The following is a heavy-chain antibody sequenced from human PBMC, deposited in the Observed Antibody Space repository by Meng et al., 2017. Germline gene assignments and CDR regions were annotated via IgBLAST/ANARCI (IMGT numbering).Heavy chain of an antibody. CDR1: GYTFTSYD. J-gene: IGHJ4*02. CDR3: ARAPRKTYDSSGYDY. CDR2: MNPNSGNT. Sequence: VQLVHSRATVTKPVVEVKVSGNASGYTFTSYDINLVRQATGQGLEWMGWMNPNSGNTGYAQKFQGRVTMIRNTSISTAYMELSSLRSEDTAVYYCARAPRKTYDSSGYDYWGQGTLVTVSS. V-gene: IGHV1-8*01. D-gene: IGHD3-22*01.